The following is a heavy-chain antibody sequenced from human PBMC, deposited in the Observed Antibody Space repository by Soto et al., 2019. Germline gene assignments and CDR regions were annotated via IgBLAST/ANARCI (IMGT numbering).Heavy chain of an antibody. V-gene: IGHV1-8*02. Sequence: GASVKVSCKTSGYNFISSEISWVRQAPGQGLELMGWMNPHTGETGATRKFQGRLTMTRNTSINTAYLELSSLTSEDTAVYYCAKKHSGSSLAYWGQGSLVTVSS. CDR1: GYNFISSE. CDR2: MNPHTGET. J-gene: IGHJ4*02. CDR3: AKKHSGSSLAY. D-gene: IGHD6-6*01.